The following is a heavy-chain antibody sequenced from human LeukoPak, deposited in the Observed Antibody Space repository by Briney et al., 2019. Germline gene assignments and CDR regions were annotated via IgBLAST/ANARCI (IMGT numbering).Heavy chain of an antibody. V-gene: IGHV2-70*01. D-gene: IGHD6-13*01. CDR1: GFSLSTSGMC. CDR2: IHWDDDK. CDR3: ARMIYDSSHFDY. J-gene: IGHJ4*02. Sequence: SGPALVKPTQTLTLTCTFSGFSLSTSGMCMSWIRQPPGKALEWLALIHWDDDKYYRTSLKTRLTISKDTSKNQVVLTMTNLDPVDTATYYCARMIYDSSHFDYWGQGTLVTLS.